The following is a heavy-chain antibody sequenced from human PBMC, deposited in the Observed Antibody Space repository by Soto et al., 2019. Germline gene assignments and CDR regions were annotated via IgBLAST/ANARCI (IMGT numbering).Heavy chain of an antibody. V-gene: IGHV1-69*02. CDR2: IIPILGIA. Sequence: QVQLVQSGAEVKKPGSSVKVSCKASGGTFSSYTISWVRQAPGQGLEWMGRIIPILGIANYAQKFQGRVXIXAXXSTSTAYMELSSLRSEDTAVYYCARHPTVAREFDYWGQGTLVTVSS. CDR1: GGTFSSYT. CDR3: ARHPTVAREFDY. D-gene: IGHD4-17*01. J-gene: IGHJ4*02.